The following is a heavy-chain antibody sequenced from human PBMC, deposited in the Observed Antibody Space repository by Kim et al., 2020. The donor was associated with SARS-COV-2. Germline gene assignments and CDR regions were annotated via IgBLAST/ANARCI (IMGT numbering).Heavy chain of an antibody. CDR1: GGSIRSGGKF. J-gene: IGHJ4*02. CDR2: ISYSGNS. V-gene: IGHV4-31*03. Sequence: SETLSLTCSVSGGSIRSGGKFWTWIRQHPAKGLEWIGYISYSGNSHYSPALRIRVSISLQTSENQFSLELTSVTAADTAVYYCASGQPLDYWGQGFLGT. CDR3: ASGQPLDY. D-gene: IGHD2-2*01.